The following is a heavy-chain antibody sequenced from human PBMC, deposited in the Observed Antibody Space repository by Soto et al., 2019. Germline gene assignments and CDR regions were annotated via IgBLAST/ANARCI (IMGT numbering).Heavy chain of an antibody. D-gene: IGHD4-17*01. Sequence: GGSLRLSCAASGFTFSNAWMNWVRQAPGKGLEWVGRIKSKTDGGTTDYAAPVKGRFTISRDDSKNTLYLQMNSLKTEDTAVYYCTTDQTTVTTWWYSPYYYYGMDVWGQGTTVTVSS. CDR3: TTDQTTVTTWWYSPYYYYGMDV. CDR2: IKSKTDGGTT. V-gene: IGHV3-15*07. CDR1: GFTFSNAW. J-gene: IGHJ6*02.